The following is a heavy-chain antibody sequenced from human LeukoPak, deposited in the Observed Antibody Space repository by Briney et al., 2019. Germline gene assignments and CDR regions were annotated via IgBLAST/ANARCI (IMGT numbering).Heavy chain of an antibody. Sequence: GGSLRLSCAASGFTFSSYGMSWVRQAPGKGLEWVSTITGSGGSTYYADSVKGRFTISRDNAKNSLYLQMDSLRAEDTAVYYCARDPSYYGSGSYVYWGQGTLVTVSS. J-gene: IGHJ4*02. CDR3: ARDPSYYGSGSYVY. V-gene: IGHV3-23*01. CDR1: GFTFSSYG. D-gene: IGHD3-10*01. CDR2: ITGSGGST.